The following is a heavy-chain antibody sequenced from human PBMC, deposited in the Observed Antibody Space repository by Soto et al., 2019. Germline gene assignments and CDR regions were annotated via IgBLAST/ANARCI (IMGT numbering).Heavy chain of an antibody. CDR2: IWYDGSNK. D-gene: IGHD3-22*01. CDR3: ARDDSTYYYDSSGFGAFDI. V-gene: IGHV3-33*01. J-gene: IGHJ3*02. CDR1: GFTFSSYG. Sequence: QVQLVESGGGVVQPGRSLRLSRAASGFTFSSYGMHWVRQAPGKGLEWVAVIWYDGSNKYYADSVKGRFTISRDNSKNTLYLQMNSLRAEDTAVYYCARDDSTYYYDSSGFGAFDIWGQGTMVTVSS.